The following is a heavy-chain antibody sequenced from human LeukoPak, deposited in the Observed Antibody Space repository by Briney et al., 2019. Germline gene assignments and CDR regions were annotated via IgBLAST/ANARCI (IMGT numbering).Heavy chain of an antibody. J-gene: IGHJ4*02. CDR2: ISGSGGRT. CDR1: GFTFSSYA. Sequence: PGGSLRLSCAASGFTFSSYAMSWVRQAPGKGLEWVSAISGSGGRTYYADSVKGRFTISRDNYMDTLYLQMNSLRADDTAVYYCAKGARWELPLDYWGQGTLVTASA. V-gene: IGHV3-23*01. CDR3: AKGARWELPLDY. D-gene: IGHD1-26*01.